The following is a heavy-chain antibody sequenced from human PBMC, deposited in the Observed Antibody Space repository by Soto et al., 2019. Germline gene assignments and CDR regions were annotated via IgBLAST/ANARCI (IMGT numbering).Heavy chain of an antibody. V-gene: IGHV1-8*01. CDR2: MNPSSANT. CDR3: TRGQEVWWNEGPLGLHGLDV. Sequence: GASVKVSCKASRYTFISYDINWVRQAPGQGLEWMGWMNPSSANTGYAQKFQGRISMTRNTSMNTAYMELNSLTSEDTAVYYCTRGQEVWWNEGPLGLHGLDVWGQGTTVTVYS. CDR1: RYTFISYD. J-gene: IGHJ6*02. D-gene: IGHD1-1*01.